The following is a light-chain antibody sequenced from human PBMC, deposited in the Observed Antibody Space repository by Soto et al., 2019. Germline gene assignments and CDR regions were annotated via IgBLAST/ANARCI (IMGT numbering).Light chain of an antibody. CDR2: SNY. Sequence: QPVLTQPPSASGTPGQRVTISCSGSSSNIGSNSVDWYQHLPGTAPKLLIYSNYRRPSGVPDRFSGSQSGTSASLAISGLQSEDEADYYCAAWDDSLNAFYVFGTGTKVTVL. J-gene: IGLJ1*01. CDR1: SSNIGSNS. V-gene: IGLV1-44*01. CDR3: AAWDDSLNAFYV.